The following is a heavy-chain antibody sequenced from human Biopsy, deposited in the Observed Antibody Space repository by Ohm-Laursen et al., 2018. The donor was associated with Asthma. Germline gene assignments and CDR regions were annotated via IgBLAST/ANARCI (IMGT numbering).Heavy chain of an antibody. Sequence: SLRLSCTASGFRFSDYGMNWVRQAPGKGLEWVAVISYDGSKKEYGDSVKGRFTISRDNSKDTVYLQMNSLRAEDTAVYYCAKGRYKWNDGYYGLDVWGQGTTVTVS. V-gene: IGHV3-30*18. J-gene: IGHJ6*02. CDR1: GFRFSDYG. CDR2: ISYDGSKK. CDR3: AKGRYKWNDGYYGLDV. D-gene: IGHD1-20*01.